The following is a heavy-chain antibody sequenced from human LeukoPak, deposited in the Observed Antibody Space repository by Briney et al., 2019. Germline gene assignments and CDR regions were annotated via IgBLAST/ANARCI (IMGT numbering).Heavy chain of an antibody. D-gene: IGHD6-13*01. CDR2: ISSAGTT. J-gene: IGHJ4*02. CDR3: ARDLEAANTYYFDY. V-gene: IGHV3-66*01. CDR1: GFTVSSSY. Sequence: GGSLRLSCAASGFTVSSSYMSWVRQAPGKGLEWVSIISSAGTTYYADSVKGRFTISRDNSKNTVYLQVNSLRGEDTAVYYCARDLEAANTYYFDYWGQGTMVTVSS.